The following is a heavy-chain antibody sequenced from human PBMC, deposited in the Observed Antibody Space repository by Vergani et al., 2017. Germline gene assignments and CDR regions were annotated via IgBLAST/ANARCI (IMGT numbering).Heavy chain of an antibody. J-gene: IGHJ6*03. CDR1: GFTFSSYA. D-gene: IGHD6-6*01. CDR3: ARAYDPKSIAALSYYYYYYMDV. Sequence: QVQLVESGGGVVQPGRSLRLSCAASGFTFSSYAMHWVRQAPGKGLEWVAVLSYDGSNKYYADSVKGRFTISRDNSKNTLYLQMNSLRAEDTAVYYCARAYDPKSIAALSYYYYYYMDVWGKGTTVTVSS. V-gene: IGHV3-30-3*01. CDR2: LSYDGSNK.